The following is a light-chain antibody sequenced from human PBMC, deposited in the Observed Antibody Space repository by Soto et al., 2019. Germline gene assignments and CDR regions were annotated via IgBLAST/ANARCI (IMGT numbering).Light chain of an antibody. CDR3: AAWDDSLNGYV. J-gene: IGLJ1*01. V-gene: IGLV1-44*01. CDR2: SDN. Sequence: QSVLTQPPSASGTPGQRVTISCSGSSSNIGNNTVSWYQQLPGTAPKLLIYSDNQRPSGVPDRFSGSKSGTSASLAISGLQSEDEADYYCAAWDDSLNGYVFGTGTKVTVL. CDR1: SSNIGNNT.